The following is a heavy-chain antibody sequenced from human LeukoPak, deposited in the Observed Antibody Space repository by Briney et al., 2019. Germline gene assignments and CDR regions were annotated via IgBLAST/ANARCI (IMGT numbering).Heavy chain of an antibody. CDR1: GYTFTGYY. CDR3: ARSYYDILSGYYDIDY. Sequence: ASVKVSCKASGYTFTGYYMHWVRQAPGQGLEWMGWINSNSGGTNYAQKFQGRVTMTRDTSISTAYMELSRLRSDDTAVYYCARSYYDILSGYYDIDYWGQGTLVTVSS. J-gene: IGHJ4*02. CDR2: INSNSGGT. D-gene: IGHD3-9*01. V-gene: IGHV1-2*02.